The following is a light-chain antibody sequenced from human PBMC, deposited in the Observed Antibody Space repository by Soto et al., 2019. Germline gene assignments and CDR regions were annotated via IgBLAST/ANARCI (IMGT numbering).Light chain of an antibody. Sequence: QSVLTQPASVSGSPGQSITISCTGTSSDVGNYIYVFWFQQHPGKAPKLVISEVSNRPSGVSSRFSGSKSGNTASLTISGLQAEDEADYFCFSFTTDWTHVFGTGTKVTVL. J-gene: IGLJ1*01. CDR3: FSFTTDWTHV. V-gene: IGLV2-14*01. CDR2: EVS. CDR1: SSDVGNYIY.